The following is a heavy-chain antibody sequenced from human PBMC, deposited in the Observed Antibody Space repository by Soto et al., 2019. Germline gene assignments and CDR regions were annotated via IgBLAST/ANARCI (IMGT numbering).Heavy chain of an antibody. CDR1: GVTFSSYA. J-gene: IGHJ6*02. Sequence: QVQLVQSGAEVKKPGSSVKVSCKASGVTFSSYAISGVRQAPGQGLEWMGGIIPIFGTANYAQKFQGRVTITADESTSTADMELSSLRSEDTAVYYCASGIREASGYPDYYYYGMDVWGQGTTVTVSS. CDR2: IIPIFGTA. V-gene: IGHV1-69*01. CDR3: ASGIREASGYPDYYYYGMDV. D-gene: IGHD3-3*01.